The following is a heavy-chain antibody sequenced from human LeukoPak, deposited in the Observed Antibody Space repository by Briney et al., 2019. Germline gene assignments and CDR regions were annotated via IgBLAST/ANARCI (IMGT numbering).Heavy chain of an antibody. CDR3: ARDAAYDSSGYYPNWFDP. D-gene: IGHD3-22*01. CDR2: IYYSGST. CDR1: GGSISSYY. Sequence: SETLSLTCTVSGGSISSYYWSWIRQPPGKGLEWIGYIYYSGSTNYNPSLKSRVTISVDTSKNQFSLKLSSVTAADTAVYHCARDAAYDSSGYYPNWFDPWGQGTLVTVSS. J-gene: IGHJ5*02. V-gene: IGHV4-59*01.